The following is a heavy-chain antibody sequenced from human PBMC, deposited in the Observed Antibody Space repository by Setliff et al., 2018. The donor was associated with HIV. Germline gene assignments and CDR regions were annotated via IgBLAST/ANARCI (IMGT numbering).Heavy chain of an antibody. V-gene: IGHV4-39*01. CDR3: ARVQVGGYNFYFDY. J-gene: IGHJ4*02. Sequence: SETLSLTCSVSGGSINSDNYYWGWIRQAPGKGLEWIGSIYYSGTTYYNPSLKSRVTISVDTSKNQFSLKLSSVTAADTAVYYCARVQVGGYNFYFDYWGQGTLVTVSS. CDR1: GGSINSDNYY. CDR2: IYYSGTT. D-gene: IGHD5-12*01.